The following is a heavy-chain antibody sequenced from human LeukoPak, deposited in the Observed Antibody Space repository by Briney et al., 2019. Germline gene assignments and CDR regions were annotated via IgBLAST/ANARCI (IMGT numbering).Heavy chain of an antibody. CDR2: IEQDGNEK. CDR3: ARDALGEGDDSDYAVYYFDY. J-gene: IGHJ4*02. V-gene: IGHV3-7*01. D-gene: IGHD5-12*01. Sequence: PGGSLRLSCAASGFTFSSYWMSWVRQAPGKGLEWVANIEQDGNEKYYVDSVKGRFTISRDNAKNSLYLQMNSLRGEDTAVYYCARDALGEGDDSDYAVYYFDYWGQGTLVTVSS. CDR1: GFTFSSYW.